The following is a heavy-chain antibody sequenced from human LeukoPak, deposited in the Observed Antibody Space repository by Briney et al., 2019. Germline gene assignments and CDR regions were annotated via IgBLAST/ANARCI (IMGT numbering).Heavy chain of an antibody. CDR2: IHHSGST. Sequence: SETLSLTCAVYGGSFSGYYWSWIRQPPGKGLEWIGEIHHSGSTNYNPSLKRRVTISVDTSKNQFSLKLSSVTAADTAVYYCARVWPAVAGTDYWGQGTLVTVSS. CDR1: GGSFSGYY. CDR3: ARVWPAVAGTDY. V-gene: IGHV4-34*01. D-gene: IGHD6-19*01. J-gene: IGHJ4*02.